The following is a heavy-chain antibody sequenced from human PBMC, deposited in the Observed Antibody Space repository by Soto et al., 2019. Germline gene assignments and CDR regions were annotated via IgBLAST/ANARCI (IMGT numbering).Heavy chain of an antibody. V-gene: IGHV3-23*01. D-gene: IGHD2-8*01. CDR2: IGSTDI. CDR1: GFTFHIHA. Sequence: GGSLRLSGAAAGFTFHIHAMSWVRQAPGKGLGWVSTIGSTDIYYADSVKGRFTISRDNSKNMLFLQMNSLRADDTALYYCAKDHFHGNGVFDGFDIWGQGTMVTVSS. J-gene: IGHJ3*02. CDR3: AKDHFHGNGVFDGFDI.